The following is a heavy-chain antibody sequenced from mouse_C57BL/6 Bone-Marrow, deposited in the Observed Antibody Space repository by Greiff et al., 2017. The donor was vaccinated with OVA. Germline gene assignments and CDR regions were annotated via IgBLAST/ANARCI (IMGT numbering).Heavy chain of an antibody. CDR2: IYPGSGST. Sequence: QVHVKQSGAELVKPGASVKMSCKASGYTFTSYWITWVKQRPGQGLEWIGDIYPGSGSTNYNEKFKSKATLTVDTSSSTAYMQLSSLTSEDSAVYYCASSLLHYFDYWGQGTTLTVSS. V-gene: IGHV1-55*01. CDR3: ASSLLHYFDY. J-gene: IGHJ2*01. D-gene: IGHD2-1*01. CDR1: GYTFTSYW.